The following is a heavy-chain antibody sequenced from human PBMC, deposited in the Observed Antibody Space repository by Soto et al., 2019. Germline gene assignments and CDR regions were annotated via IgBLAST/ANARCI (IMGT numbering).Heavy chain of an antibody. CDR2: ISWNSGSI. CDR1: GFTFDDYA. D-gene: IGHD4-17*01. CDR3: AKDIIGAVTPGMFDY. J-gene: IGHJ4*02. Sequence: GGSLRLSCAASGFTFDDYAMHWVRQAPGKGLEWVSGISWNSGSIGYADSVKGRFTISRDNAKNSLYLQMNSLRAEDTALYYCAKDIIGAVTPGMFDYWGQGTLVTVSS. V-gene: IGHV3-9*01.